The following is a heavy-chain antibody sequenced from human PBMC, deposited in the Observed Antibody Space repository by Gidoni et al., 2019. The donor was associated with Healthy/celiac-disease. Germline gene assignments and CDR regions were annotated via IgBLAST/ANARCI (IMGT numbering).Heavy chain of an antibody. V-gene: IGHV3-23*01. CDR3: ANPPTGMVYAQFDY. Sequence: EVQLLESGGGLVQPGGSLRPLCAASGFTFSSYAMSWVRQAPGKGLEWVSAISGSGGSTYYADSVKGRFTISRDNSKNTLYLQMNSLRAEDTAVYYCANPPTGMVYAQFDYWGQGTLVTVSS. D-gene: IGHD2-8*01. CDR1: GFTFSSYA. CDR2: ISGSGGST. J-gene: IGHJ4*02.